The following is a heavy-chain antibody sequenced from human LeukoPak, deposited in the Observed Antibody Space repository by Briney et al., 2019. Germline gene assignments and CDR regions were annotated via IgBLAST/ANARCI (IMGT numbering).Heavy chain of an antibody. J-gene: IGHJ4*02. Sequence: GSLRLSCAASGIIITSYWMSWVRQPPGKGLEWIGTIYHSGSTYYNPSLKSRVTISVDTSKNQFSLKLSSVTAADTAVYYCAREGIRGGDYDYWGQGTLVTVSS. CDR3: AREGIRGGDYDY. CDR1: GIIITSYW. V-gene: IGHV4-4*02. CDR2: IYHSGST. D-gene: IGHD2-21*01.